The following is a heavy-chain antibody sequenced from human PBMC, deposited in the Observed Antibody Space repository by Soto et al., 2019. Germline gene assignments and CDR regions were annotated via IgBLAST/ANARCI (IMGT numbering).Heavy chain of an antibody. CDR1: GGSLSSYY. CDR2: IYYSGST. CDR3: ARTWGSTHGY. V-gene: IGHV4-59*01. J-gene: IGHJ4*02. Sequence: PSETLSLTCVVSGGSLSSYYWSWIRQPPGKGLEWIGYIYYSGSTNYNPSLKSRVTISVDTSKNQFSLKLSSVTAADTAVYYCARTWGSTHGYWGRGTLVTVSS. D-gene: IGHD3-16*01.